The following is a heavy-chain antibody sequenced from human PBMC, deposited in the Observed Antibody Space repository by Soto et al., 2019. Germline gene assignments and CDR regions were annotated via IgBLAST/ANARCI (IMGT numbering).Heavy chain of an antibody. CDR3: ARVRGHSYGYADY. J-gene: IGHJ4*02. CDR2: ISGSGSPI. Sequence: GGSLRLSCAASGFTFSPYSMNWVRQAPGRGLEWVAFISGSGSPIYYADSVEGRFTISRDNAKNSLYLQMNSLRDEDTAVYYCARVRGHSYGYADYWGQGTLVTVSS. CDR1: GFTFSPYS. D-gene: IGHD5-18*01. V-gene: IGHV3-48*02.